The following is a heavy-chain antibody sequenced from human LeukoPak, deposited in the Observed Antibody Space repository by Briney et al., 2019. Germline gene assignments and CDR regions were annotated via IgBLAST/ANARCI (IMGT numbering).Heavy chain of an antibody. D-gene: IGHD4-17*01. CDR2: INPNSGGT. CDR3: ARGNDYGDYNFVLDYYYYGMDV. CDR1: GYTFTGYY. J-gene: IGHJ6*02. Sequence: ASVKVSCKASGYTFTGYYMHWVRQAPGQGLEWMGWINPNSGGTNYAQKFQGRVTMTRDTSISTANMELSRLRSDDTAVYYCARGNDYGDYNFVLDYYYYGMDVWGQGTTVTVSS. V-gene: IGHV1-2*02.